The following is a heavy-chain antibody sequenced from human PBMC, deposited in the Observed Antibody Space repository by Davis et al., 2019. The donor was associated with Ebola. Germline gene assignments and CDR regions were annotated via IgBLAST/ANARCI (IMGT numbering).Heavy chain of an antibody. D-gene: IGHD3-10*01. CDR2: IYHSGST. Sequence: SETLSLTCTVSGYSISSGYYWGWIRPPPGKRLGWTGSIYHSGSTYYNPSLKSRVTISVDTSKNQFSLKLSSVTAADTAVYYCFTDSMVRGVIYWGQGTLVTVSS. CDR1: GYSISSGYY. CDR3: FTDSMVRGVIY. J-gene: IGHJ4*02. V-gene: IGHV4-38-2*02.